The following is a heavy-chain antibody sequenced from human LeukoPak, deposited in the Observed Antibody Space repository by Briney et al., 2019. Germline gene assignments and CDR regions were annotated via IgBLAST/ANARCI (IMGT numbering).Heavy chain of an antibody. CDR2: INPNSGGT. J-gene: IGHJ4*02. CDR3: ARDTCSSTSCYTIGY. Sequence: ASVKVSCEASGYTFTGCYMHWVRQAPGQGLEWMGWINPNSGGTNYAQKFQGRVTMTRDTSISTAYMELSRLRSDDTAVYYCARDTCSSTSCYTIGYWGQGTLVTVSS. CDR1: GYTFTGCY. V-gene: IGHV1-2*02. D-gene: IGHD2-2*02.